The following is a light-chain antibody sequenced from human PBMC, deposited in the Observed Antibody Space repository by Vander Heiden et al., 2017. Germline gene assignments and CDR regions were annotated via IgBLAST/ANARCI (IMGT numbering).Light chain of an antibody. J-gene: IGLJ2*01. CDR3: QSADSSGADVV. CDR2: KDS. V-gene: IGLV3-25*03. CDR1: ALPKQY. Sequence: SYELTQPPSVSVSPGQTARITCSGDALPKQYAFWYQQKPGQAPVLVMYKDSERYSGIPDRFSDSSSGTTVTLTISGVQAEDEADYYCQSADSSGADVVFGGGTKLTVL.